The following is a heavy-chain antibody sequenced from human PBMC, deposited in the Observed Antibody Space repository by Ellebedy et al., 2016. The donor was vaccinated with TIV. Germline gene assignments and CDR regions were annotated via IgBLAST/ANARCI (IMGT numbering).Heavy chain of an antibody. Sequence: GESLRISCTVSGFTFTNAWMNWVRQAPGKGLEWVALIKSESDGGATNYAAPVKGRFTIPRDDSKSTLYLQMNSLKTEDTGLYYCTTTGDLRYPFYFDYWGQGALVTVSS. CDR3: TTTGDLRYPFYFDY. CDR1: GFTFTNAW. CDR2: IKSESDGGAT. D-gene: IGHD3-10*01. V-gene: IGHV3-15*07. J-gene: IGHJ4*02.